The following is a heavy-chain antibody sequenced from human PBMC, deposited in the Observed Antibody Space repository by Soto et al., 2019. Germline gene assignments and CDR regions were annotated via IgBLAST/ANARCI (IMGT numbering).Heavy chain of an antibody. V-gene: IGHV5-10-1*01. CDR1: GYSFTSYW. D-gene: IGHD6-13*01. CDR3: ARRIAAAGTFYYGMDV. J-gene: IGHJ6*02. CDR2: IDPSDSYT. Sequence: GESLKISCKGSGYSFTSYWISWVRQMPGKGLEWMGRIDPSDSYTNYSPSFQGHVTISADKSISTAYLQWSSLKASDTAMYYCARRIAAAGTFYYGMDVWGQGTTVTVSS.